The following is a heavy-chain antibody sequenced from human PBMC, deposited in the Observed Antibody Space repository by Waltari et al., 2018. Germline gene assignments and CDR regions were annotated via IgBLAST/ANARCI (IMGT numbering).Heavy chain of an antibody. CDR1: GYTFTGYY. J-gene: IGHJ3*02. D-gene: IGHD5-12*01. CDR2: INPNRGGT. V-gene: IGHV1-2*06. Sequence: QVQLVQSGAEVKKPGASVKVSCKASGYTFTGYYMHWVRQAPGQGLEWRGRINPNRGGTNYAQKFQGRVTMTRDTSISTAYMELSRLRSDDTAVYYCARELATTNDAFDIWGQGTMVTVSS. CDR3: ARELATTNDAFDI.